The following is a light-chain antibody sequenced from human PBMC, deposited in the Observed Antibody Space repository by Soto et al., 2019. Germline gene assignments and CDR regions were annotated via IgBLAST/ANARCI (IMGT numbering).Light chain of an antibody. Sequence: QSALTQPASVSGSPRQSITISCTGTSSDVGGYDYVSWYQQHPGKAPTLLIYDVINRPSGVSFRFSGSKSGNTASLTISGLQAEDEAEYYCSSYTRSSISVFGTGTKVTVL. CDR2: DVI. CDR3: SSYTRSSISV. J-gene: IGLJ1*01. CDR1: SSDVGGYDY. V-gene: IGLV2-14*01.